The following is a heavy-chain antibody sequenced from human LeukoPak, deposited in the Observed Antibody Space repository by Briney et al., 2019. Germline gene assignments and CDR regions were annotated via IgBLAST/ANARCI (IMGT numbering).Heavy chain of an antibody. CDR1: GFIFSNYN. V-gene: IGHV3-21*01. CDR2: ISSSSSYI. Sequence: GGSLRLSCAASGFIFSNYNMNWVRQAPGKGLEWVSSISSSSSYIFYADSLKGRFTISRDNTKNSLYLQMNSLRAEDTAVYYCARGTEMATMGSWFDPWGRGTLVTVSS. CDR3: ARGTEMATMGSWFDP. D-gene: IGHD5-24*01. J-gene: IGHJ5*02.